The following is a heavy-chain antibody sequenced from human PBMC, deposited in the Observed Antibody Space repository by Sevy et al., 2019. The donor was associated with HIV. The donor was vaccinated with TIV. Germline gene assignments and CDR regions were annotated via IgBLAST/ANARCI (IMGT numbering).Heavy chain of an antibody. CDR1: GFTFSSYG. D-gene: IGHD2-2*01. CDR2: IRYDGSNK. J-gene: IGHJ6*02. CDR3: AKDRGPRYCSSTSCYAWGMDV. Sequence: GESLKISCAASGFTFSSYGMHWVRQAPGKGLEWVAFIRYDGSNKYYADSVKGRFTISRDNSKNTLYLQMNSLRAEDTAVYYCAKDRGPRYCSSTSCYAWGMDVWGQGTTVTVSS. V-gene: IGHV3-30*02.